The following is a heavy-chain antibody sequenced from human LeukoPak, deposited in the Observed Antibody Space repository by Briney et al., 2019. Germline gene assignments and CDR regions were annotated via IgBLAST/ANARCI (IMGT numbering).Heavy chain of an antibody. J-gene: IGHJ4*02. CDR1: GFARTDAW. CDR3: TTGGHYYGD. V-gene: IGHV3-15*01. D-gene: IGHD3-10*01. CDR2: IKSKADGGTA. Sequence: DPGGSLRLSCSVFGFARTDAWMSWVRQAPGKGLEWLGLIKSKADGGTAEDAAPVKGRFSISRDESKNTLYLQMNDLKIEDTALYHCTTGGHYYGDWGQGTLVTVSS.